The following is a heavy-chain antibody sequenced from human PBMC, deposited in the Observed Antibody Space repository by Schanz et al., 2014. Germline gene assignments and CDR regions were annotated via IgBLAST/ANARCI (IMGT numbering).Heavy chain of an antibody. CDR2: IYSGSGA. CDR3: ARVHHDDPSGWGYFDY. J-gene: IGHJ4*02. D-gene: IGHD6-19*01. Sequence: EGQLAESGGGLVQPGGSLRLSCAVSGFTVSSNHMSWVRQAPGKGLEWVSVIYSGSGAYYADSVKDRFTVSRDNSKNTVYLQMNRLRAEDTAVYYCARVHHDDPSGWGYFDYWGQGALVTVSS. V-gene: IGHV3-66*01. CDR1: GFTVSSNH.